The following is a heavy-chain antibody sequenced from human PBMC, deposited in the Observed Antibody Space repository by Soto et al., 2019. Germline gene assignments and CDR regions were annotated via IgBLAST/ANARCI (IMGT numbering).Heavy chain of an antibody. J-gene: IGHJ4*02. CDR3: ARAQGVTTLTTFDY. D-gene: IGHD4-17*01. CDR2: INAGSGSA. V-gene: IGHV1-3*01. CDR1: GYSFTNSA. Sequence: ASVKVSCKASGYSFTNSAIHWLRQAPGQRLEWMGWINAGSGSAKYSQKFQGRVTITRDTSASTAYMELSSLKSEDTAMYYCARAQGVTTLTTFDYWGQATLVTVSS.